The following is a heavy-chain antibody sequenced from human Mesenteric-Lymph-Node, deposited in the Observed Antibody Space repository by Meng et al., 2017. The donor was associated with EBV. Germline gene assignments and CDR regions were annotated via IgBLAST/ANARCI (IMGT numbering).Heavy chain of an antibody. CDR3: AGITFGGAIGD. J-gene: IGHJ4*02. CDR2: IFHSGGT. CDR1: RGSISNCNW. V-gene: IGHV4-4*02. D-gene: IGHD3-16*02. Sequence: PQASVPGLATSSGTLSHPCVVSRGSISNCNWWSWVRQPPGKGLQWIGEIFHSGGTNYNPSLKSRVTISVDKSKNQFSLKVNSLTAADTAVYYCAGITFGGAIGDWGQGTLVTVSS.